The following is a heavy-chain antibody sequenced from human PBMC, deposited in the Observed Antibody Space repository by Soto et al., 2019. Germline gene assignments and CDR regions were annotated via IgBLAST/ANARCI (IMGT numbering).Heavy chain of an antibody. CDR3: ATRSPAFDY. J-gene: IGHJ4*02. V-gene: IGHV1-18*01. CDR2: ITTDKGKT. Sequence: QVQLVQSGPEVKKPGASVKVSCKTSGYTFTRYGISSVRQAPGQGLEWMGWITTDKGKTTYAQKFQGRVTMTTDTSTSTAYMELRSLRSDDTAVYYCATRSPAFDYWGQGTLVAVSS. CDR1: GYTFTRYG.